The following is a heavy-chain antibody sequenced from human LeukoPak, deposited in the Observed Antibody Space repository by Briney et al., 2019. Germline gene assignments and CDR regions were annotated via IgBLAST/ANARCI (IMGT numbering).Heavy chain of an antibody. V-gene: IGHV3-21*01. CDR3: ARDLCYYDSSGFCDAFDI. CDR2: ISTSRNYI. CDR1: GFTFSSYH. J-gene: IGHJ3*02. D-gene: IGHD3-22*01. Sequence: PGGSLRLSCVVSGFTFSSYHMNWVRQAPGKGLEWVSSISTSRNYIYYADSVTGRFTISRDNAKNSLYLQMNSLRAEDTAVYYCARDLCYYDSSGFCDAFDIWGQGTMVTVSS.